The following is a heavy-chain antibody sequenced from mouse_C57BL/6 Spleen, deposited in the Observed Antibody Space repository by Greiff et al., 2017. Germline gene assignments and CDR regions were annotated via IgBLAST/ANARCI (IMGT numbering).Heavy chain of an antibody. CDR1: GYTFTDYE. CDR3: TRRGFYYDYDGYYFDY. D-gene: IGHD2-4*01. CDR2: IDPETGGT. Sequence: QVQLQQPGAELVRPGASVTLSCKASGYTFTDYEMHWVKQTPVHGLEWIGAIDPETGGTAYNQKFKGKAILTADKSSSTAYMELRSLTSEDSAVYYCTRRGFYYDYDGYYFDYWGQGTTLTVSS. V-gene: IGHV1-15*01. J-gene: IGHJ2*01.